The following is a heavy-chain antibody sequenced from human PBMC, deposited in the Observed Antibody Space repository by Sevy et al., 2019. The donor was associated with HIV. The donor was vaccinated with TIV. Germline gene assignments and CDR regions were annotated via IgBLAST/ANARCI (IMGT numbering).Heavy chain of an antibody. J-gene: IGHJ4*02. CDR2: LSFGCGEI. CDR3: AREGCTKPHDY. D-gene: IGHD2-8*01. CDR1: GFTFSKYS. V-gene: IGHV3-23*01. Sequence: GGYLRLSCAASGFTFSKYSMSWVRQPPGKGLEWVSTLSFGCGEINHADSVKGRFTISRDNSKNSLYLQMNILRAEDTAVYYCAREGCTKPHDYWGQGTLVTVSS.